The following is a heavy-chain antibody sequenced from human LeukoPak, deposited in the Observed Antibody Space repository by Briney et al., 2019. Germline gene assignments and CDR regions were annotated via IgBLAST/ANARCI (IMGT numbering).Heavy chain of an antibody. D-gene: IGHD1-26*01. CDR1: GGSISSNF. J-gene: IGHJ4*02. CDR3: ARAYGSYYGY. V-gene: IGHV4-59*01. CDR2: IYNSGTT. Sequence: SETLSLTCTVSGGSISSNFWSWIRQPPGKGLEYIGYIYNSGTTNYNSSLKSRVTISVDTSKNQFSLKLSSVTAADTAVYYCARAYGSYYGYWGQGTLVTVSS.